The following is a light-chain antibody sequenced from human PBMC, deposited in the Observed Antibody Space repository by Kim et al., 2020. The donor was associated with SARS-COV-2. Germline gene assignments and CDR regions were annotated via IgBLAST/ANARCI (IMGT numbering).Light chain of an antibody. CDR1: SSAIGTYND. V-gene: IGLV2-14*03. CDR2: NVS. Sequence: GQSITISCPGTSSAIGTYNDVSCYQQHPGKVPKLIIFNVSNRPSGVSNRFSGSKSGNIASLTISGLQAEDEADYYCISYTSSDTGVFGGGTQLTVL. J-gene: IGLJ2*01. CDR3: ISYTSSDTGV.